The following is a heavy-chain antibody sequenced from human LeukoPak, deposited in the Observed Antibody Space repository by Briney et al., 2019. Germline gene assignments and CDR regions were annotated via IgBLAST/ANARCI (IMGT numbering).Heavy chain of an antibody. J-gene: IGHJ4*02. CDR3: ARDAGDFFDY. D-gene: IGHD4-17*01. V-gene: IGHV3-53*01. CDR1: GFTFDDYG. Sequence: GGSLRLSCAASGFTFDDYGMSWVRQAPGKGLEWVSVIYSGGSTYYADSVKGRFTISRDNSKNTLYLQMNSLRAEDTAVYYCARDAGDFFDYWGQGTLVTVSS. CDR2: IYSGGST.